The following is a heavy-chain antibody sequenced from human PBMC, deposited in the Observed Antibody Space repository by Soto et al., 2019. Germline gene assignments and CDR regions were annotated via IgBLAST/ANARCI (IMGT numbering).Heavy chain of an antibody. J-gene: IGHJ4*02. CDR3: ARVAYVDESFDY. D-gene: IGHD2-21*01. Sequence: EVPLVESGGGLVQPGGSLRLSCAASGFTFSSYWMTWVRQAPGKGLEWVANTKPDGSEKNYVGSVKGRFTISRDNAKNSLFLQMDSLRAEDTAVYYCARVAYVDESFDYWGQGTLVTVSS. CDR1: GFTFSSYW. V-gene: IGHV3-7*01. CDR2: TKPDGSEK.